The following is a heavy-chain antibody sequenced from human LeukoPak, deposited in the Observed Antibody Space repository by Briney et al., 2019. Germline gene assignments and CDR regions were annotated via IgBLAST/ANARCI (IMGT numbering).Heavy chain of an antibody. CDR3: ARLLGPTSGSYPDYFDY. J-gene: IGHJ4*02. D-gene: IGHD1-26*01. CDR1: GGSFSGYY. V-gene: IGHV4-34*01. CDR2: INHSGST. Sequence: SETLSLTCAVYGGSFSGYYWSWIRQPPGKGLEWIGEINHSGSTNYNPSLKSRVTISVDTSKNQFSLKLSSVTAADTAVYYCARLLGPTSGSYPDYFDYWGQGTLVTVSS.